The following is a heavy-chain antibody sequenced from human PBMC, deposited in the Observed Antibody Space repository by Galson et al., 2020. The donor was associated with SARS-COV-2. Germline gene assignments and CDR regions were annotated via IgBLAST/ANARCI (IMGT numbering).Heavy chain of an antibody. J-gene: IGHJ4*02. CDR1: GYTFTSYG. CDR3: AREFTSIAASRRLYYFDY. CDR2: ISAYNGNT. V-gene: IGHV1-18*04. Sequence: ASVKVSCKASGYTFTSYGISWVRQAPGQGLEWMGWISAYNGNTNYAQKLQGRVTMTTDTSTSTAYMELRSLRSDDTAVYYCAREFTSIAASRRLYYFDYWGQGTLVTVSS. D-gene: IGHD6-13*01.